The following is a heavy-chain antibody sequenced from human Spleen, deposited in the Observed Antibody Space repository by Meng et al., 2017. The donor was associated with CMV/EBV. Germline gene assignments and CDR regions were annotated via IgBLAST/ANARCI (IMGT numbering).Heavy chain of an antibody. CDR3: ARHGRTCSTGCLEFDL. CDR2: NCPGGSRA. Sequence: IAWVRPVPGKGLDWVAHNCPGGSRAINGPTFEDQVNISADWSATIAYLHWTRLKTSDTAIYYCARHGRTCSTGCLEFDLWGQGTLVTVSS. J-gene: IGHJ4*02. D-gene: IGHD2-2*01. V-gene: IGHV5-51*01.